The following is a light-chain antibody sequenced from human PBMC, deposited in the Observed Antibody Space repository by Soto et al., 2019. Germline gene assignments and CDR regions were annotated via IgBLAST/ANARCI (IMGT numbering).Light chain of an antibody. V-gene: IGKV1-5*01. CDR1: QSISRW. Sequence: TQMTQSPATLSASVGDRVTITCRASQSISRWLAWYQHKLGKAPKLLISEASNLEPGVSSRFSGSGSGTEFTLTTSSLQPEDFATYYCQQYSGFSPSAFGPGTKVDIK. CDR2: EAS. CDR3: QQYSGFSPSA. J-gene: IGKJ2*01.